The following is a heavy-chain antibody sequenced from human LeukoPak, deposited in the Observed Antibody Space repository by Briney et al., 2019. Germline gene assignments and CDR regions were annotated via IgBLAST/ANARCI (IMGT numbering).Heavy chain of an antibody. CDR2: IYPGDSDT. J-gene: IGHJ4*02. CDR3: ARHAGYCSSTSCPFGY. V-gene: IGHV5-51*01. Sequence: GESLKISCKGSGYSFTSYWIGWVRQMPGKGLEWMGIIYPGDSDTRYSPSFQGQVTISADKSISTAYLQWSSLKASDTAMYCCARHAGYCSSTSCPFGYWGQGTLVTVSS. D-gene: IGHD2-2*01. CDR1: GYSFTSYW.